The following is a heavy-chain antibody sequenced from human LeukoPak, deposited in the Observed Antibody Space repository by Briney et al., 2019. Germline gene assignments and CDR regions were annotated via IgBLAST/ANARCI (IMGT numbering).Heavy chain of an antibody. CDR1: GDSISDSDYY. J-gene: IGHJ3*02. D-gene: IGHD6-6*01. CDR2: IYYTGST. CDR3: ARVRGSTSFVFDI. Sequence: PSETLSLTCTVSGDSISDSDYYWGWIRQPPGKGLEWIGSIYYTGSTYYNPSLKSRLTISVDTSNNQFSLKLSSVTAADTAVYYCARVRGSTSFVFDIWGQGTMVTVSS. V-gene: IGHV4-39*07.